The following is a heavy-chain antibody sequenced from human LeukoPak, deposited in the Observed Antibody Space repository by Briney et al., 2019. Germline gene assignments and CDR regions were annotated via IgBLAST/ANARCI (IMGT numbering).Heavy chain of an antibody. Sequence: GGSLRLSCAASGFTFSNAWMSWVRQAPGKGLEWVGRIKSKTDGGTTDYAAPVKGRFTISRDDSKNTLYLQMNSLKTEDTAVYYCTTDEDDFWSGYYGVYWGQGTPVTVSS. V-gene: IGHV3-15*01. CDR3: TTDEDDFWSGYYGVY. J-gene: IGHJ4*02. D-gene: IGHD3-3*01. CDR2: IKSKTDGGTT. CDR1: GFTFSNAW.